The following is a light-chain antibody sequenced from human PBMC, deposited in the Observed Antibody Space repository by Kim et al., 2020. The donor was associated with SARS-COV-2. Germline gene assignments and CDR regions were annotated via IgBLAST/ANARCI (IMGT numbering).Light chain of an antibody. J-gene: IGLJ3*02. CDR2: EDT. V-gene: IGLV3-1*01. Sequence: VSPGQPTPITCSGDKLGDKYACWFHQKPGQSPVLVIYEDTKRPPGIPERFSGSNSGNTATLTISGTQAMDEADYYCQAWDSDAYWVFGGGTQLTVL. CDR3: QAWDSDAYWV. CDR1: KLGDKY.